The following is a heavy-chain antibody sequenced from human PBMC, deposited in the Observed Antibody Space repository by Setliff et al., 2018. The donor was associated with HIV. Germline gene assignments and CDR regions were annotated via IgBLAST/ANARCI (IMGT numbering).Heavy chain of an antibody. CDR1: GFSFSDSH. CDR2: ISTTSNK. J-gene: IGHJ4*02. Sequence: PGGSLRLSCAASGFSFSDSHMTWIRQAPGKGLEWVSYISTTSNKSYGDSVKGRFTISRDNSKNTLYVQMNSLRAEDTAVYYCARHDVVRGAIDNWGQGTLVTVSS. CDR3: ARHDVVRGAIDN. D-gene: IGHD3-10*01. V-gene: IGHV3-11*06.